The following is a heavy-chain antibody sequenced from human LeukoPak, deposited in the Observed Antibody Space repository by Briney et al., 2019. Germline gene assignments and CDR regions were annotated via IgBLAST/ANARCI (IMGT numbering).Heavy chain of an antibody. J-gene: IGHJ6*02. V-gene: IGHV3-7*01. CDR1: GFTFSSYW. CDR3: ARGEYSSSSGLYYYYGMDV. CDR2: IKQDGSEK. Sequence: GGSLRLSCAASGFTFSSYWMSWVRQAPGKGLEWVANIKQDGSEKKYVDSVKGRFTISRDNSKDTLYLQMNSLRAEDTAVYYCARGEYSSSSGLYYYYGMDVWGQGTTVTVSS. D-gene: IGHD6-6*01.